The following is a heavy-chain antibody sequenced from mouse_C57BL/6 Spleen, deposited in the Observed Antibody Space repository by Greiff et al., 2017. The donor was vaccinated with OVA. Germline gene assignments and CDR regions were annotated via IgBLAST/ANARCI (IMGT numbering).Heavy chain of an antibody. CDR1: GYSFTDYN. D-gene: IGHD1-1*01. J-gene: IGHJ3*01. CDR2: INPNYGTT. CDR3: GPHYYGSSPGWFAY. V-gene: IGHV1-39*01. Sequence: VQLQQSGPELVKPGASVKISCKASGYSFTDYNMNWVKQSNGKSLEWIGVINPNYGTTSYNQKFKGKATLTVDQSSSTAYMQLNSLTSEYSAVYYFGPHYYGSSPGWFAYWGPGTLVTVSA.